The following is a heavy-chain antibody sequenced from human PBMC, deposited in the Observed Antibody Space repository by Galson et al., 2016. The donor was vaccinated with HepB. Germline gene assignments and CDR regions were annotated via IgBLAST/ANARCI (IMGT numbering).Heavy chain of an antibody. J-gene: IGHJ3*02. CDR1: GGTSNSFA. CDR3: ATPSEDYDNSGIMAEAFDI. D-gene: IGHD3-22*01. Sequence: SVKVSCKASGGTSNSFAISWVRQAPGQGLEWMGGIIPIFGRANYAHKFQARVTITADESTSTAYMELTSLRSEDTAVYYCATPSEDYDNSGIMAEAFDIWGQGTMVTVSS. CDR2: IIPIFGRA. V-gene: IGHV1-69*13.